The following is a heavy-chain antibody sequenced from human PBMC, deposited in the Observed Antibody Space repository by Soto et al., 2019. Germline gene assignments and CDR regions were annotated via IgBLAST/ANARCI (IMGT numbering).Heavy chain of an antibody. CDR2: ISGSGGST. CDR1: GFTFSSYA. Sequence: PGGSLRLSCAASGFTFSSYAMSWVRQAPGKGLEWVSAISGSGGSTYYADSVKGRFTISRDNSKNTLYLQMNSLRAEDTAVYYCTTVGTVTPWYYFGLDVWGQGTTVTVSS. J-gene: IGHJ6*02. CDR3: TTVGTVTPWYYFGLDV. V-gene: IGHV3-23*01. D-gene: IGHD4-17*01.